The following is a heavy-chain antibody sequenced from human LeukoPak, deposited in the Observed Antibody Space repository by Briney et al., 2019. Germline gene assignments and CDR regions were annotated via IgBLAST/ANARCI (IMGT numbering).Heavy chain of an antibody. J-gene: IGHJ5*02. V-gene: IGHV3-7*05. CDR3: ARASDPWLQLT. CDR1: GFTFRYYW. Sequence: PGGSLRLSCAASGFTFRYYWMIWVRQAPGKGLEWLGNIKGDGSEKRYADSVRGRFTISRDNAQTSLYLQMNSLRAEDTAVYYCARASDPWLQLTWGQGTLVTVSS. D-gene: IGHD5-24*01. CDR2: IKGDGSEK.